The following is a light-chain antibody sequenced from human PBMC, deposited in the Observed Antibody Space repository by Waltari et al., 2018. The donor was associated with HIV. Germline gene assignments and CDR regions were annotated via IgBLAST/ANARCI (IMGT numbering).Light chain of an antibody. CDR1: ESIRVN. J-gene: IGKJ3*01. CDR3: QQSYSVPLT. V-gene: IGKV1-39*01. Sequence: DIEMTQSPSSLSASVGDRVTITCRASESIRVNVNWYQQKTGKAPSLLIYGSFNLHDGVPSRFSGSGFGAEFTLTISSLQSEDFATYYCQQSYSVPLTFGAGTKLDV. CDR2: GSF.